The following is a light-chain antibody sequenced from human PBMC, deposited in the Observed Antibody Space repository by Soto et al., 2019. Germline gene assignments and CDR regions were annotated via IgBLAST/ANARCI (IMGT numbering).Light chain of an antibody. CDR1: QSVSSN. J-gene: IGKJ5*01. CDR2: GAS. V-gene: IGKV3-15*01. Sequence: EIVMTQSPATLSVSPGERATLSCRASQSVSSNLAWYQQKTGQAPRLLIYGASTRATGIPARFSGSGSGTEFTLTISSLQSEDFAVYYCQQYNNWPPNTFGQGTRLEIK. CDR3: QQYNNWPPNT.